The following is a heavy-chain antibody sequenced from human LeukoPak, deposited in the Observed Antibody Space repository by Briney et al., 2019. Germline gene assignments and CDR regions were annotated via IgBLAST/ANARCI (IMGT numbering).Heavy chain of an antibody. CDR2: IYTSGRT. D-gene: IGHD3-10*01. Sequence: PSEALSLTCTVPGGSISSYYWSWIRQPAGKGLEWIVRIYTSGRTNYNPSLKSRVTLSVDTSQNQFPLKLSSETAADTAVYYCARDPGREYYGSGGLAFDIWGQGTMVTVSS. V-gene: IGHV4-4*07. CDR3: ARDPGREYYGSGGLAFDI. CDR1: GGSISSYY. J-gene: IGHJ3*02.